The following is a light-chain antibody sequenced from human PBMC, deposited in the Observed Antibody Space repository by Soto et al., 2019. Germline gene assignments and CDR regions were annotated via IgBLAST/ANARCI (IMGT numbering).Light chain of an antibody. CDR3: QQSYSTPT. CDR2: LGS. CDR1: QSLLHSNGYNY. J-gene: IGKJ5*01. V-gene: IGKV2-28*01. Sequence: DIVMTQSPLSLPVTPGEPASISCRSSQSLLHSNGYNYLDWYLQKPGQSPQLLIYLGSNRASGVPDRFSGSGSGTDFTLTISSLQPEDFATYYCQQSYSTPTFGQGTRLEIK.